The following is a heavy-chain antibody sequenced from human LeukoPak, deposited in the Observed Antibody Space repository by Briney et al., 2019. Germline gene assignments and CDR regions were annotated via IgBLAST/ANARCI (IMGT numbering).Heavy chain of an antibody. J-gene: IGHJ3*02. V-gene: IGHV4-34*01. CDR2: INHSGST. CDR1: GGSFSGYY. Sequence: PSETLSLTCAVYGGSFSGYYWSWIRQPPGKGLEGIGEINHSGSTNYNPSLKSRVTISVDTSKNQFSLKLSSVTAADTAVYYCASRVSRQQLVLRAFDIWGQGTMVTVSS. D-gene: IGHD6-13*01. CDR3: ASRVSRQQLVLRAFDI.